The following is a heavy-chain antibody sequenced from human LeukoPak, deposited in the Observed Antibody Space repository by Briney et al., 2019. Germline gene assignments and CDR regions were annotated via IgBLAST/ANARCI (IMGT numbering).Heavy chain of an antibody. D-gene: IGHD4-17*01. Sequence: GGSLRLSCAASGFTFSSYAMNWVRQAPGKGLEWVAVISYDGSNKYYADSVKGRFTISRDNSKNTLYLQMNSLRAEDTAVYYCARESGDYGDLYWGQGTLVTVSS. J-gene: IGHJ4*02. CDR3: ARESGDYGDLY. CDR1: GFTFSSYA. CDR2: ISYDGSNK. V-gene: IGHV3-30*04.